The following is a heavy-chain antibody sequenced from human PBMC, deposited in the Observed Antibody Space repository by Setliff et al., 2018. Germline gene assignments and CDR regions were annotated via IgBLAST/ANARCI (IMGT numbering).Heavy chain of an antibody. CDR2: VNPDGTFT. CDR1: GLPFSTSW. CDR3: AKGAHFSNYARVFDP. J-gene: IGHJ5*02. Sequence: PGGSLRLSCAASGLPFSTSWMAWVRQAPGEGLMGVSRVNPDGTFTSYADSVKGRFTVSRDNAKNTLFLQMNSLRAEDTAVYYCAKGAHFSNYARVFDPWGQGTLVTVSS. D-gene: IGHD4-4*01. V-gene: IGHV3-74*01.